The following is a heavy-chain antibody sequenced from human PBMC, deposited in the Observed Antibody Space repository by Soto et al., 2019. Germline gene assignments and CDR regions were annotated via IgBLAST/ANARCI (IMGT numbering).Heavy chain of an antibody. CDR2: IIPIFGTA. J-gene: IGHJ6*01. D-gene: IGHD2-2*01. V-gene: IGHV1-69*01. Sequence: QVQLVQSGAEVKKPGSSVKVSCKASGGTFSSYAISWVRQAPGQGLEWMGGIIPIFGTANYAKKFQGRVTITADESTSTAYMELSSLRSEDTAVYYCASATYCSSTSCYFYYYYYGMDVWGQGTTVTVSS. CDR1: GGTFSSYA. CDR3: ASATYCSSTSCYFYYYYYGMDV.